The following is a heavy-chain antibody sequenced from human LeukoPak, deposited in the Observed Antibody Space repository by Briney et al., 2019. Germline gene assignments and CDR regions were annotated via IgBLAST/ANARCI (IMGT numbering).Heavy chain of an antibody. CDR2: ILNGGST. J-gene: IGHJ3*02. D-gene: IGHD6-13*01. V-gene: IGHV4-4*07. Sequence: SETLSLTCTVSGGSISTYYWTWIQQPAGKGLEWIGRILNGGSTNYNPSLKSRVTMSVDTSKNQFSLKLNSVTAADTAVYYCARAGRRIAAARHHVGAFDIWAQGTMVTVSS. CDR1: GGSISTYY. CDR3: ARAGRRIAAARHHVGAFDI.